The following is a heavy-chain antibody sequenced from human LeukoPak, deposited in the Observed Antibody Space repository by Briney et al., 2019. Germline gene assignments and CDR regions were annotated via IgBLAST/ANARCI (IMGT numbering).Heavy chain of an antibody. J-gene: IGHJ4*02. V-gene: IGHV3-23*01. CDR3: AKVMPLYQLQWGLYDY. CDR2: ISGSGGST. Sequence: GGSLRLSCAASGFTFSSYAMSWVRQAPGKGLEWVSAISGSGGSTYYADSVKGRFTISRDNSKNTLYLQMNSLRAEDTAVYYCAKVMPLYQLQWGLYDYWGQGALVSVSS. D-gene: IGHD2-2*01. CDR1: GFTFSSYA.